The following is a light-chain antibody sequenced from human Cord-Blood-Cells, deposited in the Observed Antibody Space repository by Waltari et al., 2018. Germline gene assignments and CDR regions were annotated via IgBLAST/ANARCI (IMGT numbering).Light chain of an antibody. CDR3: QQGYSTPLT. J-gene: IGKJ4*01. Sequence: DIQMTQSPSSLSASVGDRVTITCRASQSISSYLNWYQQKPGKAPKLLIYAASSLQSGVPSRFMGSGSGTDFTVTISSLQPEEFATYYCQQGYSTPLTFCGVTKVEIK. CDR2: AAS. CDR1: QSISSY. V-gene: IGKV1-39*01.